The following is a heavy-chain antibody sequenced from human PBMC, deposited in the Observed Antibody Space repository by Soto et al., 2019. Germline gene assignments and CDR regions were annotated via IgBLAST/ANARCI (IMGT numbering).Heavy chain of an antibody. CDR3: VRGGILEANRPYYYYGLDV. CDR2: VSPYNGNT. Sequence: RASVKVSCKVFGYTFSTYDLSWVRQAPGQGLEWMGWVSPYNGNTYYAPGLQGRVTMTTDTSTNTAYMSLRSLRSDDTAIYYCVRGGILEANRPYYYYGLDVWGQGTPVTVSS. CDR1: GYTFSTYD. D-gene: IGHD1-1*01. V-gene: IGHV1-18*01. J-gene: IGHJ6*02.